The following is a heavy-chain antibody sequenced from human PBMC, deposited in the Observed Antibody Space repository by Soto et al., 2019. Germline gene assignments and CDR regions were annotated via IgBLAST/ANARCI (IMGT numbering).Heavy chain of an antibody. Sequence: GESLKISCKGSGYSFTSYWIGWVRQMPGKGLEWMGIIYPGDSDTRYSPSFQGQVTISADKSISTAYLQWSSLKASDTAMYYCASGGSWQYYYYGVDVWGQGTTVTVSS. CDR3: ASGGSWQYYYYGVDV. D-gene: IGHD2-15*01. CDR1: GYSFTSYW. J-gene: IGHJ6*02. V-gene: IGHV5-51*01. CDR2: IYPGDSDT.